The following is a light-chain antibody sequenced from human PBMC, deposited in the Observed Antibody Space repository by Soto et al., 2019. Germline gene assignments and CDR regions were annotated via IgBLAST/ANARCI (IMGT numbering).Light chain of an antibody. Sequence: QSVLTQPASVSGSPGQSITISCTGTSSDVGAYNSVSWYQQHPGEVPKLMIYEVSNRPAGVSNRFSGSKSGNTASLTISGLQAEDEADYYCSSYTSTTKVFGGGTKLTVL. CDR2: EVS. J-gene: IGLJ2*01. CDR3: SSYTSTTKV. V-gene: IGLV2-14*01. CDR1: SSDVGAYNS.